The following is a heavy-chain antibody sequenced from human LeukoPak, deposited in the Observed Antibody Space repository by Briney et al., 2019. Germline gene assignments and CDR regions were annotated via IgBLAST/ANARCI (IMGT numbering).Heavy chain of an antibody. CDR3: ARDMMGATIILTYYYYGMDV. CDR1: GGSISSYY. V-gene: IGHV4-4*07. J-gene: IGHJ6*02. CDR2: IYTSGST. D-gene: IGHD5-12*01. Sequence: SETLSLTCTVSGGSISSYYWSWIRQPAGKGLEWLGRIYTSGSTNYNPSLKSRVTMSVDTSKNQFSLKLSSVTAADTAVYYCARDMMGATIILTYYYYGMDVWGQGTTVTVSS.